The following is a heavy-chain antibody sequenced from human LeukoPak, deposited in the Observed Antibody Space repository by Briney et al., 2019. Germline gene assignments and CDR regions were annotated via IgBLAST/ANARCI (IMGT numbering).Heavy chain of an antibody. CDR3: ARLQISSSWYNWFDP. D-gene: IGHD6-13*01. Sequence: SETLSLTCTVSGGSISSYYWSWIRQPAGKGLEWIGRIYTSGSTNYNPSLKSRVTMSVDTSKNQFSLKLSSVTAADTAVYYCARLQISSSWYNWFDPWGQGTLVSVSS. CDR2: IYTSGST. CDR1: GGSISSYY. J-gene: IGHJ5*02. V-gene: IGHV4-4*07.